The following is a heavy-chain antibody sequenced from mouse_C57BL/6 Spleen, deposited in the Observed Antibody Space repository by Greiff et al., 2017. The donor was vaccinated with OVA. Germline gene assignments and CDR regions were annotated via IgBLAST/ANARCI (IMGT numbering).Heavy chain of an antibody. CDR3: AGITTVVANFDY. Sequence: VQLQQSGAELARPGASVKMSCKASGYTITSYTMHWVKQRPGQGLEWIGYINPSSGYTKYNQKFKDKATLTADKSSSTAYMQLSSLTSEDSAVYYCAGITTVVANFDYWGQGTTLTVSS. CDR2: INPSSGYT. V-gene: IGHV1-4*01. D-gene: IGHD1-1*01. CDR1: GYTITSYT. J-gene: IGHJ2*01.